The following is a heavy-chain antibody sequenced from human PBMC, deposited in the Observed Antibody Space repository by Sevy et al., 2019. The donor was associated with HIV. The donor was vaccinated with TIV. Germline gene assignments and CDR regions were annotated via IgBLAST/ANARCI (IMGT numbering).Heavy chain of an antibody. CDR3: TRFLKGDYTNYFDS. J-gene: IGHJ4*02. CDR1: GFSLNTSGVG. CDR2: IFWDDEK. V-gene: IGHV2-5*02. D-gene: IGHD4-4*01. Sequence: SGPTLVNPAQTLTMTCSFSGFSLNTSGVGVGWIRLRPGKALEWLALIFWDDEKRYSPPLKNRLTITKDTSKNQVVLTMTNMDPVDTATYYCTRFLKGDYTNYFDSWDQGSLVTVSS.